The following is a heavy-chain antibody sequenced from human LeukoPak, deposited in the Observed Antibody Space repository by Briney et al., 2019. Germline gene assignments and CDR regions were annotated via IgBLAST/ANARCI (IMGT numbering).Heavy chain of an antibody. Sequence: SETLSLTCTVSGVSISSSNSYWGWIRQPPGKGLEWIGSIYYSGNTYYNPSLKSRVTISVDTSKNQLSLMLNSVTAADTAIYYCARLTVAGNYFDYWGQGTLVTVSS. CDR3: ARLTVAGNYFDY. V-gene: IGHV4-39*07. D-gene: IGHD6-19*01. CDR1: GVSISSSNSY. J-gene: IGHJ4*02. CDR2: IYYSGNT.